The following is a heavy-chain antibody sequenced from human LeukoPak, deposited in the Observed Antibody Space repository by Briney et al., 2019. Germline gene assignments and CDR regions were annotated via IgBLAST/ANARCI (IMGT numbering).Heavy chain of an antibody. CDR3: AREGGPYRPLDY. J-gene: IGHJ4*02. V-gene: IGHV4-59*01. CDR1: GGSISGYY. Sequence: PSETLSLTCTVSGGSISGYYWSWIRQPPGKALEWIGYIYYTGSTNYSPSLKSLVTISLDTSKNQFSLNLSSVTAADTAVYYCAREGGPYRPLDYSGQGTLVTVSS. CDR2: IYYTGST.